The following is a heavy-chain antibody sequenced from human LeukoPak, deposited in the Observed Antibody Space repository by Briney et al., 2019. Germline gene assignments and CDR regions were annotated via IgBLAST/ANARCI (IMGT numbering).Heavy chain of an antibody. V-gene: IGHV3-21*01. CDR1: GFTFSSYS. D-gene: IGHD6-13*01. Sequence: PGGSLRLSCAASGFTFSSYSMNWVRQAPGKGLEWVSSISSSSSYIYYADSVKGRFTISRDNAKNSLYLQMNSLRAEDTAVYYCATAAGTSFSFVEYFQHWGQGTLVTVSS. CDR3: ATAAGTSFSFVEYFQH. J-gene: IGHJ1*01. CDR2: ISSSSSYI.